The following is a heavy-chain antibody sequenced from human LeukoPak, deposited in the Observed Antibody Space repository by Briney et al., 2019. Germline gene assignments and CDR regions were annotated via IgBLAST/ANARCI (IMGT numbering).Heavy chain of an antibody. CDR3: AKDGKNVLRYFDWLYYYYYMDV. V-gene: IGHV3-23*01. D-gene: IGHD3-9*01. Sequence: GGSLRLSCAASGFTFSSYGMSWVRQAPGKGLEWVSAISGSGGSTYYADSVKGRFTISRDNSKNTLYLQMNSLRAEDTAVYYCAKDGKNVLRYFDWLYYYYYMDVWGKGTTVTISS. J-gene: IGHJ6*03. CDR1: GFTFSSYG. CDR2: ISGSGGST.